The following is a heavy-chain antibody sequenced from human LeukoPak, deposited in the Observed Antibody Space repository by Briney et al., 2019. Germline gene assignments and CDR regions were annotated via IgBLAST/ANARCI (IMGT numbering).Heavy chain of an antibody. V-gene: IGHV4-30-4*01. CDR2: IYYSGST. CDR3: ARASDSSGWYVDY. Sequence: SETLSLTCTVSGGSINSGDYYWSWIRQPPGKGLEWIGYIYYSGSTYYNPSLKSRVTISVDTSKNQFSLKLSSVTAADTAVYYCARASDSSGWYVDYWGQGTLVTVSS. CDR1: GGSINSGDYY. D-gene: IGHD6-19*01. J-gene: IGHJ4*02.